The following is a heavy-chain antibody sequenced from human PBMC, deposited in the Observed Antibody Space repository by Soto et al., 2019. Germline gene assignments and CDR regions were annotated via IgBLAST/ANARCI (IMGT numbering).Heavy chain of an antibody. D-gene: IGHD2-15*01. CDR2: IYYSGST. CDR3: ARDRGYCSGGSCYPDAFDI. J-gene: IGHJ3*02. CDR1: GGSISSYY. V-gene: IGHV4-59*01. Sequence: SETLSLTCTVSGGSISSYYWSWIRQPPGKGLEWIGYIYYSGSTNYNPSLKSRVTISVDTSKNQFSLKLSSVTAADTAVYYCARDRGYCSGGSCYPDAFDIWGQGTMVTVS.